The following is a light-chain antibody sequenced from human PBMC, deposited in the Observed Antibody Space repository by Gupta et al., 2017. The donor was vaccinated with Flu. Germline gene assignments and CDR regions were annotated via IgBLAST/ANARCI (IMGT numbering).Light chain of an antibody. CDR2: AAS. V-gene: IGKV1D-8*01. CDR1: QGSSTY. Sequence: VLLVTQSPSSLSASTGDRVTITCRMSQGSSTYLAWYQQKLGKAPELLISAASTLQSGVPSRFSGSGSGTDFTLTIDYLQSEDFATYYCQQYYSFPYNFGQGTKLEIK. J-gene: IGKJ2*01. CDR3: QQYYSFPYN.